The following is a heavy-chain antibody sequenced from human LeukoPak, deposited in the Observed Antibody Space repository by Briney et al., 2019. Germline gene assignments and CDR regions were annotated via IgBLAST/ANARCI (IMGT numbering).Heavy chain of an antibody. CDR3: ARGPPRDFVTSGFYYIC. J-gene: IGHJ4*02. V-gene: IGHV4-34*01. D-gene: IGHD3-22*01. CDR1: GESFSDYY. Sequence: SETLSLTCAVYGESFSDYYWSWIRQPPGRGLEWIGDINHSGSTNYSPSLTSRVTMSVDTSKNQFSLKLSSVTAADTAVYYCARGPPRDFVTSGFYYICWGQGTRVTVSS. CDR2: INHSGST.